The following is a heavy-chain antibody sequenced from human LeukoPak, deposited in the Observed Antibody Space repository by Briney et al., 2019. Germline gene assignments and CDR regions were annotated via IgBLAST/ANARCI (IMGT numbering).Heavy chain of an antibody. CDR3: ARQPKYYYDSSGYYHTSQFDY. CDR1: GGSISTSAYY. Sequence: PSETLSLTCIVSGGSISTSAYYWGWIRQPPGEGLQWIGSIYYSGNTYYNSSPKSRVTISVDTSTSQFSLKLSSVTAADTAVYYCARQPKYYYDSSGYYHTSQFDYWGQGTLVTVSS. D-gene: IGHD3-22*01. V-gene: IGHV4-39*01. CDR2: IYYSGNT. J-gene: IGHJ4*02.